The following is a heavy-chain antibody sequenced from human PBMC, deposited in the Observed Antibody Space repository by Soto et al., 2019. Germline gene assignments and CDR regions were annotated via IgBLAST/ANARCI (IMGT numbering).Heavy chain of an antibody. D-gene: IGHD3-3*01. V-gene: IGHV1-69*13. CDR1: GGTFSSYA. J-gene: IGHJ6*02. CDR3: ARDIAIFGVALTYYYYGMDV. Sequence: GASVKVSCKASGGTFSSYAISWVRQAPGQGLEWMGGIIPIFGTANYAQKFQGRVTITADESTSTAYIELSSLRSEDTAVYYCARDIAIFGVALTYYYYGMDVWGQGTTVTVSS. CDR2: IIPIFGTA.